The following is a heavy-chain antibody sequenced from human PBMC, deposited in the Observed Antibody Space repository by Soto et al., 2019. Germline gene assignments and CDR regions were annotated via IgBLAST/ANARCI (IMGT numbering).Heavy chain of an antibody. D-gene: IGHD6-19*01. V-gene: IGHV3-23*01. CDR2: ISGSGGST. CDR3: ARRTSGWYLDY. J-gene: IGHJ4*02. Sequence: EVQLLESGGGLVQPGGSLRLSCAASGFTFSSYAMSWVRQAPGKGLEWVSVISGSGGSTYYADSVKGRFTISRDNSKSTLYLQMNSLRAEDTAVDYCARRTSGWYLDYGGPGTLVTVSS. CDR1: GFTFSSYA.